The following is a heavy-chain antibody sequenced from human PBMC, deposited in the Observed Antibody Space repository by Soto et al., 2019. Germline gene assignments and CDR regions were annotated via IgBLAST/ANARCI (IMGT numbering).Heavy chain of an antibody. D-gene: IGHD3-22*01. CDR3: AKINDKIYQSMDV. Sequence: QLQLQESGPGLVKPSETLSLTCTVSGGSIRSSSYFWGWIRQFPGKGLEWIGNIYYSGNTYYNPSLKSRVTISIDTSRNQISQKLTSVTAADTAVYFCAKINDKIYQSMDVWGKGATVTVSS. V-gene: IGHV4-39*01. CDR1: GGSIRSSSYF. CDR2: IYYSGNT. J-gene: IGHJ6*03.